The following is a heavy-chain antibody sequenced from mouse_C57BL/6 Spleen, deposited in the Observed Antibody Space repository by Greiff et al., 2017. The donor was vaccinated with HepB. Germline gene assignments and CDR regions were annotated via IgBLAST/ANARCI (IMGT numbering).Heavy chain of an antibody. CDR3: TREGDGPEAPYAMDY. CDR2: INPNNGGT. CDR1: GYTFTDYN. J-gene: IGHJ4*01. Sequence: EVQLQQSGPELVKPGASVKIPCKASGYTFTDYNMDWVKQSHGKSLEWIGDINPNNGGTIYNQKFKGKATLTVDKSSSTAYMELRSLTSEDTAVYYCTREGDGPEAPYAMDYWGQGTSVTVSS. V-gene: IGHV1-18*01. D-gene: IGHD2-3*01.